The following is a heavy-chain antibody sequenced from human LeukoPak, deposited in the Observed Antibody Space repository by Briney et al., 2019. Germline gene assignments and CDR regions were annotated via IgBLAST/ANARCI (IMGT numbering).Heavy chain of an antibody. Sequence: ASVKVSCKASGYTFTSYYMHWVRQAPGQGLEWMVIINPSGGRTSYAQKFQGRVTMTRDTSISTVYMELSRLRSDDTAVYYCARADLSPTYDYVWGSYRYGYFDYWGQGTLVTVSS. J-gene: IGHJ4*02. CDR3: ARADLSPTYDYVWGSYRYGYFDY. V-gene: IGHV1-46*01. CDR1: GYTFTSYY. CDR2: INPSGGRT. D-gene: IGHD3-16*02.